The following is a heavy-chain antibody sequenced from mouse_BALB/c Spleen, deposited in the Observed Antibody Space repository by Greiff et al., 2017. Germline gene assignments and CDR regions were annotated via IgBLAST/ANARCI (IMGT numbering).Heavy chain of an antibody. V-gene: IGHV5-17*02. CDR3: ARDRDYYAMDY. Sequence: EVQRVESGGGLVQPGGSRKLSCAASGFTFSSFGMHWVRQAPEKGLEWVAYISSGSSTIYYADTVKGRFTISRDNPKNTLFLQMTSLRSEDTAMYDCARDRDYYAMDYWGQGTSVTVSS. CDR1: GFTFSSFG. D-gene: IGHD3-2*01. CDR2: ISSGSSTI. J-gene: IGHJ4*01.